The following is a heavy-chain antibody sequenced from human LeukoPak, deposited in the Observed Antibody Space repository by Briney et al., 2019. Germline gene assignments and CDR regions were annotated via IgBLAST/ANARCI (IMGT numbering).Heavy chain of an antibody. V-gene: IGHV1-8*03. CDR2: MNPNSGNT. Sequence: GASVKVSCKASGYTFTSHDINWVRQATGQGLEWMGWMNPNSGNTGYAQKFQGRVTISRNTSITTAYMELSSLKSEDTAVYYCARDLSGSQRGGYFDNWGQGTLVTVSS. CDR3: ARDLSGSQRGGYFDN. J-gene: IGHJ4*02. D-gene: IGHD1-26*01. CDR1: GYTFTSHD.